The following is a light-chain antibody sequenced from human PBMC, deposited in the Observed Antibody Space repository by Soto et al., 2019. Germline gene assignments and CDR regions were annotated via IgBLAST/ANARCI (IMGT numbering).Light chain of an antibody. CDR1: SSDVGGYNY. Sequence: QSALTQPASVSGSPGQSITISCTGTSSDVGGYNYVSWYQQHPGKAPKLIIYEVSNRPSGVSNRFSGSKSGNTASLTSSGLQAEEEADYSCNTYTSRSTVAVGHGTKLTVL. V-gene: IGLV2-14*01. J-gene: IGLJ1*01. CDR2: EVS. CDR3: NTYTSRSTVA.